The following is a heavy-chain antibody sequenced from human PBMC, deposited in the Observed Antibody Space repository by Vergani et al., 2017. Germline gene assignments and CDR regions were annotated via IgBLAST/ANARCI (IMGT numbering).Heavy chain of an antibody. CDR1: GDSIDSVSHY. CDR2: IYASGNT. V-gene: IGHV4-61*02. CDR3: ARVFSPSSFWYLDI. Sequence: QVQLQESGPGLVKPSQTLSLTCTVSGDSIDSVSHYWTWIRQPAGKGLEWIGRIYASGNTNYNPSLRSRFIMSVDTSKNQISLKLTSVTAADTAVYYCARVFSPSSFWYLDIYGRGTVVTVSS. D-gene: IGHD6-6*01. J-gene: IGHJ2*01.